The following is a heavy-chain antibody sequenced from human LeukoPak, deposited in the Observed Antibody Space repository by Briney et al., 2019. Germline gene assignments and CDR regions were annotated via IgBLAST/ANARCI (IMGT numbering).Heavy chain of an antibody. V-gene: IGHV4-34*01. CDR3: ATAIQNWFDP. CDR2: INHSGST. J-gene: IGHJ5*02. CDR1: GGSFSGYY. Sequence: SETLSLTCAVYGGSFSGYYWSWIRQPPEKGLEWIGEINHSGSTNYNPSLKSRVTISVDTSKNQFSLKLSSVTAADTAVYYCATAIQNWFDPWGQGTLVTVSS.